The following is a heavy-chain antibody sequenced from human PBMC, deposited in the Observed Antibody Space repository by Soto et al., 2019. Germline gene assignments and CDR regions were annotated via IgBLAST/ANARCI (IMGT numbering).Heavy chain of an antibody. CDR3: ASSNYYDSPIQH. J-gene: IGHJ1*01. D-gene: IGHD3-22*01. Sequence: SGCALADYAVHRVRQAPGKGLEWVSGISLNSGSIGYADSVNGRFTISRAHPKTPLYLQMNSLRAEDTAVYYCASSNYYDSPIQHWGQGTLVPVPQ. CDR1: GCALADYA. V-gene: IGHV3-9*01. CDR2: ISLNSGSI.